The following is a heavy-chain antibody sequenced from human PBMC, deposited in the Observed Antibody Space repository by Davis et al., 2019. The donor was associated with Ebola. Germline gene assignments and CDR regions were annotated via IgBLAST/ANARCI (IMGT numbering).Heavy chain of an antibody. V-gene: IGHV4-61*08. J-gene: IGHJ5*02. CDR3: ASSRRIVVVPAARYNWFDP. D-gene: IGHD2-2*01. CDR2: IYYSGST. Sequence: MPSETLSLTCTVSGGSISSGDYYWSWIRQPPGKGLEWIGYIYYSGSTNYNPSLKSRVTISVDTSKNQFSLKLSSVTAADTAVYYCASSRRIVVVPAARYNWFDPWGQGTLVTVSS. CDR1: GGSISSGDYY.